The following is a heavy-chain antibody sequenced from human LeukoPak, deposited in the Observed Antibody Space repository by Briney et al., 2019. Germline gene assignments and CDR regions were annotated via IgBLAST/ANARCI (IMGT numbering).Heavy chain of an antibody. Sequence: GGSLRLSCAASGFTFSDYYMSWVRQAPGKGLECLSYISNGGVDIYYADSVKGRFTISRDNAKNSLYLQMNSLIVEDTALYYCVRVDLRWALDYWDQGTLVTVSS. V-gene: IGHV3-11*04. D-gene: IGHD4-23*01. CDR3: VRVDLRWALDY. J-gene: IGHJ4*02. CDR1: GFTFSDYY. CDR2: ISNGGVDI.